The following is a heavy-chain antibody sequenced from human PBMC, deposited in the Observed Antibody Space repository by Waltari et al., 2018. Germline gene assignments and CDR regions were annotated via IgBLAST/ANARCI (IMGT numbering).Heavy chain of an antibody. J-gene: IGHJ4*02. CDR1: GLIFRDYA. CDR3: IRPFEMGID. Sequence: EVQLVESGGALVQPGGSLTLSCSASGLIFRDYAMHWVRQASGKGLEWVGRIRSRTKGDATAYAESVQGRFTISRDDSKNTAYLEMNSLKTDDTAVYYCIRPFEMGIDWGQGTLVTVSS. D-gene: IGHD7-27*01. V-gene: IGHV3-73*01. CDR2: IRSRTKGDAT.